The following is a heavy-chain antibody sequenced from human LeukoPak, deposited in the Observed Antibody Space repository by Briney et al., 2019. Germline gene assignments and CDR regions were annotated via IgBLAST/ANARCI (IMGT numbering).Heavy chain of an antibody. CDR2: ISSSGIDM. CDR1: GFSFSYYN. D-gene: IGHD3-16*01. Sequence: GGSLRLSCEASGFSFSYYNFNWVRQALGKGLEWVSSISSSGIDMYYADSLKGRFTISRDNAKNSLYLHMSSLRVEDTAVYYCARDRSHDDAFDLWGQGTMVTVSS. V-gene: IGHV3-21*01. CDR3: ARDRSHDDAFDL. J-gene: IGHJ3*01.